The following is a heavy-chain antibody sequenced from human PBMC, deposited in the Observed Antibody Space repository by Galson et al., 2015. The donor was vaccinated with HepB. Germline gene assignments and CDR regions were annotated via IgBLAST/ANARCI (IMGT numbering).Heavy chain of an antibody. CDR3: ARMTRGDPGFDY. V-gene: IGHV1-18*03. D-gene: IGHD3-10*01. CDR1: GYTFSNNG. J-gene: IGHJ4*02. Sequence: SVKVSCKASGYTFSNNGIAWVRQAPGQGLEWVGWISNYNGKTNYGQKVQGRVTMTTDTSTSTAYMELRSLRSDDMAVYYCARMTRGDPGFDYWGQGTLVTVSS. CDR2: ISNYNGKT.